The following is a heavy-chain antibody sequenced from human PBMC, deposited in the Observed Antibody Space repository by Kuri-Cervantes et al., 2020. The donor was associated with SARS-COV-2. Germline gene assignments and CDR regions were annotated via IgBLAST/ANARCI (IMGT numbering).Heavy chain of an antibody. D-gene: IGHD2-2*01. V-gene: IGHV3-30*01. Sequence: GGSLRLSCAASGFTFSSDAMHWVRQAPGKGLEWVAVISNDGNNRYTADSVKGRFTISRDNSKNTLYLQINSLKAEDTAVYYCARDLRSSTDYYYYYGMDVWGQGTTVTVSS. CDR1: GFTFSSDA. CDR3: ARDLRSSTDYYYYYGMDV. J-gene: IGHJ6*02. CDR2: ISNDGNNR.